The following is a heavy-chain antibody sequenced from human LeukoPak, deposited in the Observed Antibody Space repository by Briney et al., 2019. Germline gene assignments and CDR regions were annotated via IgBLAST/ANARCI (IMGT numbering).Heavy chain of an antibody. J-gene: IGHJ5*02. Sequence: GSLKISCKGSGYGFTSYWIGWVRQMPGKGLEWMGIIYPGDSDTRYSPSFQGQVTISADKSISTAYLQWSSLKASDTAMYYCARPKYSSSWYSGFDPWGQGTLVTVSS. CDR1: GYGFTSYW. V-gene: IGHV5-51*01. D-gene: IGHD6-13*01. CDR3: ARPKYSSSWYSGFDP. CDR2: IYPGDSDT.